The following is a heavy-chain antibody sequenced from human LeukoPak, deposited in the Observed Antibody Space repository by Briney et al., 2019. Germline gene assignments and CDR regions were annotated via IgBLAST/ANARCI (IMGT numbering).Heavy chain of an antibody. CDR2: IYPGDSDT. CDR1: GYSFTSYW. V-gene: IGHV5-51*01. D-gene: IGHD3-3*01. CDR3: ARSRDLDYFDY. J-gene: IGHJ4*02. Sequence: GGSLKISCKGSGYSFTSYWIGWVRQMPGKGLEWMGIIYPGDSDTRYSPSFQGQVTFSADKSISTAYLQWSSLKASDAAMYYCARSRDLDYFDYWGQGTLVTVSS.